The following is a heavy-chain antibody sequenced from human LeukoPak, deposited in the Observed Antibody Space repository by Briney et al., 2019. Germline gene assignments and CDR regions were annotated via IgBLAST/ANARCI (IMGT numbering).Heavy chain of an antibody. CDR2: INHSGST. CDR1: GGSFSGYY. J-gene: IGHJ4*02. D-gene: IGHD6-19*01. V-gene: IGHV4-34*01. CDR3: ARVRAVAGPFDY. Sequence: SETLSLTCAVYGGSFSGYYWSWIRQPPGEGLEWIGEINHSGSTNYNPSLKSRVTISVDTSKNQFSLKLSSVTAADTAVYYCARVRAVAGPFDYWGQGTLVTVSS.